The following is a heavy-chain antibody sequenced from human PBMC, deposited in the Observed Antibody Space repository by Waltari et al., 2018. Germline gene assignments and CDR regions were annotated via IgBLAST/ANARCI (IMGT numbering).Heavy chain of an antibody. CDR2: ISAYNGNT. J-gene: IGHJ4*02. Sequence: WVRQAPGQGLEWMGWISAYNGNTNYAQKLQGRVTMTTDTSTSTAYMELRSLRSDDTAVYYCAREGQLPLDYWGQGTLVTVSS. CDR3: AREGQLPLDY. D-gene: IGHD2-2*01. V-gene: IGHV1-18*01.